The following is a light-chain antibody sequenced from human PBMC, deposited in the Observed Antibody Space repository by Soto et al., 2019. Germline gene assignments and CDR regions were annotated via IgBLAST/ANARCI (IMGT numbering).Light chain of an antibody. Sequence: DIQLTQSPSFLSASVGDRVTITCRASQGIRDFLAWYQQKPGKDPKLLIYAASTLQTGVPPRFRGIASGTEFTLIISNLQPADFATDYCQQFHVYPLTCGGGTKVEIK. CDR1: QGIRDF. J-gene: IGKJ4*01. CDR3: QQFHVYPLT. CDR2: AAS. V-gene: IGKV1-9*01.